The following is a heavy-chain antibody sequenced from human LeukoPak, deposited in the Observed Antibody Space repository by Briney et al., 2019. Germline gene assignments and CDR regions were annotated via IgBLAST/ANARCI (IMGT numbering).Heavy chain of an antibody. CDR3: ARPHFDSSGYEFDY. CDR2: IYPGDSDT. Sequence: GESLKISCKGSGYSFTNFWIGWVRQMSGKGLEWMGIIYPGDSDTRYSPSFQGQVTISADKSINTAYLQWSSLKASDTAMYYCARPHFDSSGYEFDYWGQGTLVTVPS. V-gene: IGHV5-51*01. D-gene: IGHD3-22*01. CDR1: GYSFTNFW. J-gene: IGHJ4*02.